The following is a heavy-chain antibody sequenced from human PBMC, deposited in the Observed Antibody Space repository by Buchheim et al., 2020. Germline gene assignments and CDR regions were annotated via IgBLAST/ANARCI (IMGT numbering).Heavy chain of an antibody. D-gene: IGHD6-13*01. J-gene: IGHJ4*02. CDR2: IYYSGST. V-gene: IGHV4-61*01. CDR3: ARGGGIAAAVRPYSSGYALHGFDC. Sequence: QVQLQESGPGLVKPSETLSLTCTVSGGSVSSGSYYWSWIRQPPGKGLEWIGYIYYSGSTNYNPSLKSRVTISVDTSKNQFSLKLSSVTAADTAVYYCARGGGIAAAVRPYSSGYALHGFDCWGQGTL. CDR1: GGSVSSGSYY.